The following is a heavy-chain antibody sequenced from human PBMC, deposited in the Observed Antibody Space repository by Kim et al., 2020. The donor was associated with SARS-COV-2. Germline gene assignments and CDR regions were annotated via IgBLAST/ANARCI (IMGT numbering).Heavy chain of an antibody. D-gene: IGHD3-10*01. V-gene: IGHV1-69*13. J-gene: IGHJ6*02. Sequence: SVKVSCKASGGTFSSYAISWVRQAPGQGLEWMGGIIPIFGTANYAQNFQGRVTITADESTSTAYMELSSLRSEDTAVYYCARSVWFGELFLQWHHHYYYSTGMGTSGPGGTVTPSS. CDR2: IIPIFGTA. CDR1: GGTFSSYA. CDR3: ARSVWFGELFLQWHHHYYYSTGMGT.